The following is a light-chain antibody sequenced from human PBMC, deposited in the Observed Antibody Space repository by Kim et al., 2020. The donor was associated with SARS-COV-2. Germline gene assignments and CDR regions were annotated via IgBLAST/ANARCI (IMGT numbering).Light chain of an antibody. V-gene: IGLV6-57*02. J-gene: IGLJ3*02. Sequence: NFMLTQPHSVSASPGKTVTISCTGSSGNIVSNYVQWYQQRPDSAPTTVIFDNNQRASGVPDRFSGSIDSSSNSASLTISGLKTEDEADYYRQSFHSNNWVFGGGTQLTVL. CDR2: DNN. CDR3: QSFHSNNWV. CDR1: SGNIVSNY.